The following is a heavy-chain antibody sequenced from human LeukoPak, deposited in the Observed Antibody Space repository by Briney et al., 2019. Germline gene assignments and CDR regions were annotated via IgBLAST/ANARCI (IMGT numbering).Heavy chain of an antibody. Sequence: GGSLRLSCAASGFTVRSNYMSWVRRAPGRGLEWVSVIYSGGNTYYADSVKGRFTISRDNSKNTVYLQMNSLRTEDTAVYYCARGEDTTISQIFDYWGQGTLVTVSS. V-gene: IGHV3-66*02. CDR3: ARGEDTTISQIFDY. CDR2: IYSGGNT. J-gene: IGHJ4*02. D-gene: IGHD2-15*01. CDR1: GFTVRSNY.